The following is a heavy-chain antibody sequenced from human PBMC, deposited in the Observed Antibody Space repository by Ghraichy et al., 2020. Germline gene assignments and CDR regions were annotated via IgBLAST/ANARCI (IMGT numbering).Heavy chain of an antibody. Sequence: GGSLRLSCAASGFTFSDYYMSWIRQAPGKGLEWVSYISSSGSTIYYADSVKGRFTISRDNAKNSLYLQMNSLRAEDTAVYYCAREDRDYYDSSGILGWFDPWGQGTLVTVSS. V-gene: IGHV3-11*01. D-gene: IGHD3-22*01. CDR2: ISSSGSTI. CDR3: AREDRDYYDSSGILGWFDP. CDR1: GFTFSDYY. J-gene: IGHJ5*02.